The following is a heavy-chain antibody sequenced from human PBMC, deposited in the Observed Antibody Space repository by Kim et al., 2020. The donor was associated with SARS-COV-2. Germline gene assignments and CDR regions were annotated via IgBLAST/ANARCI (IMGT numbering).Heavy chain of an antibody. CDR1: GFSVSTYD. V-gene: IGHV3-53*01. CDR3: ARKLLWFGDNGMDV. Sequence: GGSLRLSCAASGFSVSTYDMSWVRQAPGKVLEWVACIFVIGITYYADSAKCRFTISRDNSKNTLYLQMNSLGAEDTAAYHCARKLLWFGDNGMDVWGQGTAVTVSS. CDR2: IFVIGIT. D-gene: IGHD3-10*01. J-gene: IGHJ6*02.